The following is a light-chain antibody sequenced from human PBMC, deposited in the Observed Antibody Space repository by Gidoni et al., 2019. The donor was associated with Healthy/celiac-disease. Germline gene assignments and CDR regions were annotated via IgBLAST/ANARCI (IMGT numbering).Light chain of an antibody. J-gene: IGKJ1*01. Sequence: DIQMTLSPSALSASVGDSVTIPCRASKGISNSLAWYQQKPGKAPKLLLYAASRLESGVPSRVSGSGSGTDYTLTISSRQPEDVATYYCQQYYSTPPWTFGQGTKVEIK. V-gene: IGKV1-NL1*01. CDR2: AAS. CDR1: KGISNS. CDR3: QQYYSTPPWT.